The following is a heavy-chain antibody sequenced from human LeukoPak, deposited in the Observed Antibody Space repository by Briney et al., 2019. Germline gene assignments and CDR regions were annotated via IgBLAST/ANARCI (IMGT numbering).Heavy chain of an antibody. CDR3: AKDLAVRAPGLSGFDF. CDR2: ISGSGGST. CDR1: GFTFSSYA. V-gene: IGHV3-23*01. D-gene: IGHD2-15*01. J-gene: IGHJ4*02. Sequence: PGGSLRLSCAASGFTFSSYAMSWVRQAPGKGLEWVSAISGSGGSTYYADSVKGRFTISRDNSKNTLYLQMNSLRAEDTAVYYCAKDLAVRAPGLSGFDFWGQGTLVTVSS.